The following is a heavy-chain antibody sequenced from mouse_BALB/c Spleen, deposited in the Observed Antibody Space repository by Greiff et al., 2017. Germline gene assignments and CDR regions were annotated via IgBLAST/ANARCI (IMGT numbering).Heavy chain of an antibody. J-gene: IGHJ2*01. V-gene: IGHV2-9*02. CDR2: MWAGGST. Sequence: VKLVESGPGLVAPSQSLSITCTVSGFSLTSYGVHWVRQPPGKGLEWLGVMWAGGSTNYNSALMSRLSISKDNSKSQVFLKMNSLQTDDTAMYYCARDRGYYFDYWGQGTTLTVSS. CDR1: GFSLTSYG. D-gene: IGHD3-1*01. CDR3: ARDRGYYFDY.